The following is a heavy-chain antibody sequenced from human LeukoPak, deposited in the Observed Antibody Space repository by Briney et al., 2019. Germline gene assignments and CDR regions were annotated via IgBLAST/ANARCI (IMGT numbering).Heavy chain of an antibody. D-gene: IGHD3-10*01. Sequence: GGSLRLSCAASGFSLDDNGMSWVRQAPGKGLEWVSGINWNGGSTGYADSVKGRFTISRDSSKNTLYLQMSSLRAEDTAVYYCAKDAGSYSFDYWGQGTLVTVSS. V-gene: IGHV3-20*04. J-gene: IGHJ4*02. CDR1: GFSLDDNG. CDR3: AKDAGSYSFDY. CDR2: INWNGGST.